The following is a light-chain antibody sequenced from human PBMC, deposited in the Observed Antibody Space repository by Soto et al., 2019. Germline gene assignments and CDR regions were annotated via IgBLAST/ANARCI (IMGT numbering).Light chain of an antibody. J-gene: IGLJ3*02. CDR2: EVS. V-gene: IGLV2-23*02. CDR3: CSYANRSWL. CDR1: SSDVGVSNL. Sequence: QSALTQPASVSGSPGQSITISFTGSSSDVGVSNLVSWYQQHPGKAPKLIIYEVSQRRSGVSNRFSGSKSGNTASLTISGLQADDGGDYYCCSYANRSWLFGAGTKLTVL.